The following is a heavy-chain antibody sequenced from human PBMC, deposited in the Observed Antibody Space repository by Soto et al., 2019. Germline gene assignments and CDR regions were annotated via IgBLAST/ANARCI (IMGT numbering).Heavy chain of an antibody. D-gene: IGHD6-19*01. CDR1: GYLFTSYW. J-gene: IGHJ6*02. V-gene: IGHV5-10-1*01. CDR2: IDPSDSYT. Sequence: PGASLKISCKGSGYLFTSYWISWVRQMPGKGLEWMGRIDPSDSYTNYSPSFQGHVTISADKSISTAYLQWSSLKASDTAMYYCARDSIAGAGTYYYYYYGMDVWGQGTTVTVSS. CDR3: ARDSIAGAGTYYYYYYGMDV.